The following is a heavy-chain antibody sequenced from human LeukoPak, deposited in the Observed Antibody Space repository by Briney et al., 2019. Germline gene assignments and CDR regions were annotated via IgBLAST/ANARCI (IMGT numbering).Heavy chain of an antibody. CDR1: GYTFTSYD. J-gene: IGHJ4*02. CDR3: ATVGYYSDSSGFTNFDF. V-gene: IGHV1-8*01. CDR2: MNPNSGNT. D-gene: IGHD3-22*01. Sequence: ASVKVSCKASGYTFTSYDINWVRQATGQGLEWMGWMNPNSGNTGYAQKFQGRVTMTRNTSISTAYMELSSLRSEDTAVYYCATVGYYSDSSGFTNFDFWGQGTLVTVSS.